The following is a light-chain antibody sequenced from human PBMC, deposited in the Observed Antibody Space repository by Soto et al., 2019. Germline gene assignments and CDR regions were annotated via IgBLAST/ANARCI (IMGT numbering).Light chain of an antibody. CDR2: GAS. Sequence: EIVLTQSPGTLSLSPGERATLSCRAGQSVSRYLAWYQQKPGQAPRLLIYGASSRATGIPDRFSGSGSGTDFTHTITRLEPEDFAVYSCQHYGSSPWTFGQGTKVETK. CDR1: QSVSRY. CDR3: QHYGSSPWT. V-gene: IGKV3-20*01. J-gene: IGKJ1*01.